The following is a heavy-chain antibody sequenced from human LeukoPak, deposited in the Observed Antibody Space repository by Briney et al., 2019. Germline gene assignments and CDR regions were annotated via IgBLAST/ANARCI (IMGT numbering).Heavy chain of an antibody. V-gene: IGHV4-39*01. CDR2: IYYSGST. D-gene: IGHD3-16*02. Sequence: PSETLSLTCTVSGGSISSSSYYWGWIRQPPGKGLEWIGSIYYSGSTYHNPSLKSRVTISVDTSKNQFSLKLSSVTAADTAVYYCARRGGMITFGGVIVPYYFDYWGQGTLVTVSS. CDR1: GGSISSSSYY. J-gene: IGHJ4*01. CDR3: ARRGGMITFGGVIVPYYFDY.